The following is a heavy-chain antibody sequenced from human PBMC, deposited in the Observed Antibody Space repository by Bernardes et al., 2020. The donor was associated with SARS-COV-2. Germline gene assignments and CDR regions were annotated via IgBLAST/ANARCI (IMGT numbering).Heavy chain of an antibody. D-gene: IGHD5-18*01. Sequence: GGSLRLSCAASGFTFSSYWMSWVRQAPGKGLEWVANIKQDGSEKYYVDSVKGRFTISRDNAKNSLYLQMNSLRAEDTAVYYCARDSRIQLWLQSDYWGQGTLVTVSS. CDR1: GFTFSSYW. CDR3: ARDSRIQLWLQSDY. V-gene: IGHV3-7*01. CDR2: IKQDGSEK. J-gene: IGHJ4*02.